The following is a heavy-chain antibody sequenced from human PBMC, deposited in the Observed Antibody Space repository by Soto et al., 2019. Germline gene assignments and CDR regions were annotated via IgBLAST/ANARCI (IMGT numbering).Heavy chain of an antibody. CDR2: ISGSGGST. V-gene: IGHV3-23*01. CDR3: AKIDIVVVPAPTRGWDYYGMDV. D-gene: IGHD2-2*01. Sequence: EVQLLESGGGLVQPGGSLRLSCAASGFTFSSYAMSWVRQAPGKGLEWVSAISGSGGSTYYADSVKGRFTISRDNSKNTLYLQMNSLRAEDTAVYYCAKIDIVVVPAPTRGWDYYGMDVWGQGTTVTVSS. J-gene: IGHJ6*02. CDR1: GFTFSSYA.